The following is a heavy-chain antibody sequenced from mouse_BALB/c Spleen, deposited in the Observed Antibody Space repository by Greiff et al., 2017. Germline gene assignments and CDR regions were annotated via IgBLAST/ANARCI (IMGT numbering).Heavy chain of an antibody. V-gene: IGHV5-12-2*01. J-gene: IGHJ2*01. CDR2: ISNGGGST. D-gene: IGHD2-4*01. CDR3: ARRGDYALYFDY. Sequence: EVHLVESGGGLVQPGGSLKLSCAASGFTFSSYTMSWVRQTPEKRLEWVAYISNGGGSTYYPDTVKGRFTISRDNAKNTLYLQMSSLKSEDTAMYYCARRGDYALYFDYWGQGTTLTVSS. CDR1: GFTFSSYT.